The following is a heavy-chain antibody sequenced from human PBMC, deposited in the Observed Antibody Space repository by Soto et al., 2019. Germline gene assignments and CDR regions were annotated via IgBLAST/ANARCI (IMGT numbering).Heavy chain of an antibody. CDR1: GGSISSYF. CDR3: ARDPKGNNWFDP. CDR2: IYYSGST. Sequence: SETLPLTWTVSGGSISSYFWIWIRQPPGKGLEWIGYIYYSGSTNYNPSLKSRVTISVDTSKSQFSLKLSSVTAADTAVYYCARDPKGNNWFDPWGQGTLVTVSS. V-gene: IGHV4-59*01. J-gene: IGHJ5*02.